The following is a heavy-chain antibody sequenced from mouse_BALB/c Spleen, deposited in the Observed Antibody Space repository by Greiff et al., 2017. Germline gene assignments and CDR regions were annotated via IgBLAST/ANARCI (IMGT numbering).Heavy chain of an antibody. CDR2: ISSGGSYT. Sequence: EVMLVESGGDLVKPGGSLKLSCAASGFTFSSYGMSWVRQTPDKRLEWVATISSGGSYTYYPDSVKGRFTISRDNAKNTLYLQMSSLKSEDTAMYYCARQPYDYGDAMDYWGQGTSVTVSS. J-gene: IGHJ4*01. CDR1: GFTFSSYG. V-gene: IGHV5-6*01. D-gene: IGHD2-4*01. CDR3: ARQPYDYGDAMDY.